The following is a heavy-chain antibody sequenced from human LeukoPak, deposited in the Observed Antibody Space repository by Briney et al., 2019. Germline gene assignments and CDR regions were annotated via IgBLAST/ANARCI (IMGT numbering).Heavy chain of an antibody. D-gene: IGHD3-10*01. CDR2: INTNTGNP. CDR3: ARAILWFGELGWIDP. CDR1: GYTFTTYA. J-gene: IGHJ5*02. V-gene: IGHV7-4-1*02. Sequence: ASVRVSCTASGYTFTTYAMNWVRQAPGQGLEWMGWINTNTGNPTYAQGFTGRFVFSLDTSVSTAYLQISSLKADDTAVYYCARAILWFGELGWIDPWGQGTLVTVSS.